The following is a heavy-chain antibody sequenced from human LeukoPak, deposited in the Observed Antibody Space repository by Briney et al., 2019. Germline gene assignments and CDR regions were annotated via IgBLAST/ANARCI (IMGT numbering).Heavy chain of an antibody. V-gene: IGHV3-30*04. CDR3: ARDRSYDFWSGYSTPGY. CDR2: TSYDGSKK. D-gene: IGHD3-3*01. CDR1: GFTFRAHS. Sequence: PGGSLRLSCAASGFTFRAHSMHWVRQAPGKGLEWVAFTSYDGSKKYYGDSVKGRFTISRDNSKNTLYLQMNSLRAEDTAVYYCARDRSYDFWSGYSTPGYWGQGTLVTVSS. J-gene: IGHJ4*02.